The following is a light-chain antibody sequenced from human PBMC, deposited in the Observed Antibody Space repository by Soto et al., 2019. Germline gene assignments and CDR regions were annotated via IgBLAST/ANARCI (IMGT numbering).Light chain of an antibody. J-gene: IGKJ1*01. CDR1: QSCGNGD. Sequence: IALTQTAGNLSLCPGERDILXCRASQSCGNGDLAWYQKEPGQAPNLLIYGASSRATGIPDRFSGNGYGTDFTLTISKLEPEDSAVYYCQQHGTTFGQGTKVDIK. V-gene: IGKV3-20*01. CDR3: QQHGTT. CDR2: GAS.